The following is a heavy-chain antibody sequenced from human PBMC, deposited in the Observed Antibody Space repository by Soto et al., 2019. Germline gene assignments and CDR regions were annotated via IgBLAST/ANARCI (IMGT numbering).Heavy chain of an antibody. CDR1: GFAFSSFG. J-gene: IGHJ4*01. CDR3: AKGRFDVVTISPFDR. Sequence: GGSLRLSCAASGFAFSSFGMHWVRQAPGKGLEWVAVISYDGSEESYAGSVKGRATVSRDNSKNTVYLQMNRLRGDDSAIYYCAKGRFDVVTISPFDRWGQGTLVTVSS. V-gene: IGHV3-30*18. CDR2: ISYDGSEE. D-gene: IGHD3-3*02.